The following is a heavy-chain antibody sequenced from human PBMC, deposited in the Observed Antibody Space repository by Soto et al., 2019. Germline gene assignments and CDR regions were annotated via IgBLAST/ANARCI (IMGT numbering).Heavy chain of an antibody. Sequence: EVQLVESGGGLVQPGGSLRLSCAASGFTFSSYSMNWVRQAPGKGLEWVSYISSSSSTLYYADSVKGRFTISRDNAKNSRYLQMNSLRDEDTAVYYCARVMYCSGGSCGVDYWGQGTLVTVSS. CDR3: ARVMYCSGGSCGVDY. CDR1: GFTFSSYS. V-gene: IGHV3-48*02. J-gene: IGHJ4*02. D-gene: IGHD2-15*01. CDR2: ISSSSSTL.